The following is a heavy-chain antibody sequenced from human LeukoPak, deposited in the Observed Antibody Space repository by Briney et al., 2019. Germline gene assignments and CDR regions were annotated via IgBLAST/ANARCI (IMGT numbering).Heavy chain of an antibody. D-gene: IGHD3-22*01. CDR2: ISWNSRSI. CDR3: AKDSSSGYYRHLDY. Sequence: GGSLRLSCAASGFTFHDYGIHWVRQAPGKGLEWVSGISWNSRSIGYADSVKGRFTFSRDNAKNSLYLQMNSLRVEDTAFYYCAKDSSSGYYRHLDYWGQGIQVTVSS. J-gene: IGHJ4*02. CDR1: GFTFHDYG. V-gene: IGHV3-9*01.